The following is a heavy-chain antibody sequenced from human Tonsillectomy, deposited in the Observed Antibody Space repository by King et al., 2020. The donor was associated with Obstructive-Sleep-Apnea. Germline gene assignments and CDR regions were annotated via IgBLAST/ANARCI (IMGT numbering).Heavy chain of an antibody. CDR2: IYDSWLT. CDR1: VGSISSGDYY. CDR3: ARDRVTTGDYYFDY. V-gene: IGHV4-31*03. Sequence: HLQDAGPGLVNTSQTLSCTCTVSVGSISSGDYYWSLICQHPGKGLEWIVYIYDSWLTYYNPSLLSRVTISVVTSKNQFSLKLSSVTAADTAVYYCARDRVTTGDYYFDYWGQGTLVIVSS. J-gene: IGHJ4*02. D-gene: IGHD7-27*01.